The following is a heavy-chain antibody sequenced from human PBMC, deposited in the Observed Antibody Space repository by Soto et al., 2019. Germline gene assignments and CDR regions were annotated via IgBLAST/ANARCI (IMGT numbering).Heavy chain of an antibody. CDR1: GFTLISHT. J-gene: IGHJ4*02. D-gene: IGHD5-12*01. CDR3: ARDRVCGYDYVSGVLDS. V-gene: IGHV3-21*01. Sequence: LRLSCAASGFTLISHTMNWVRQAPGKGLEWVSTITSSSSYMSYADSVKGRFTISRDNAQNSLFLQMDSLRAEDTAVYYCARDRVCGYDYVSGVLDSSGQGTLVT. CDR2: ITSSSSYM.